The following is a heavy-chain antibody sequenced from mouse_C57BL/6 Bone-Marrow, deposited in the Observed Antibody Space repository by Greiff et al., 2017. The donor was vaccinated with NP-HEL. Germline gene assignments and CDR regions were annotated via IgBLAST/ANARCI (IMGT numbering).Heavy chain of an antibody. CDR3: TFYYGKGFDY. D-gene: IGHD2-1*01. J-gene: IGHJ2*01. CDR2: IDPENGDT. Sequence: EVKLMESGAELVRPGASVKLSCTASGFTIKDDYMHWVKQRPEQGLEWIGWIDPENGDTEYASKFQGKATITADTSSNTAYLQLSSLTSEDTAGYYCTFYYGKGFDYWGQGTTLTVSS. CDR1: GFTIKDDY. V-gene: IGHV14-4*01.